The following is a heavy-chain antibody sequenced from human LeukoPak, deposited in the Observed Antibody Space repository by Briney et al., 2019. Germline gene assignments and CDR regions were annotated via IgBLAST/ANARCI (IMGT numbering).Heavy chain of an antibody. J-gene: IGHJ4*02. D-gene: IGHD5-12*01. V-gene: IGHV3-23*01. Sequence: GGSLRLSCAASGFAFSSYAISWVRQAPGKGLEWVSSISGSGGSTYYADSVKGRFTISRDNFKNTLYLQMNSLRVEDTAVYYCAKDRGRYSYGSVDYWGQGTLVTVSS. CDR1: GFAFSSYA. CDR2: ISGSGGST. CDR3: AKDRGRYSYGSVDY.